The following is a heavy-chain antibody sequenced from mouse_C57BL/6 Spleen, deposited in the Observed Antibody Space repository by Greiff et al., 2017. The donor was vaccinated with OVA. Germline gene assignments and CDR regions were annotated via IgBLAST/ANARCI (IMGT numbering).Heavy chain of an antibody. CDR1: GYAFSSSW. Sequence: QVQLQQSGPELVKPGASVKISCKASGYAFSSSWMNWVKQRPGKGLEWIGRIYPGDGDTNYNGKFKGKATLTADKSSSTAYMQLSSLTSEDSAVYFYARFYYYAMDYWGQGTSVTVSS. CDR2: IYPGDGDT. J-gene: IGHJ4*01. CDR3: ARFYYYAMDY. V-gene: IGHV1-82*01.